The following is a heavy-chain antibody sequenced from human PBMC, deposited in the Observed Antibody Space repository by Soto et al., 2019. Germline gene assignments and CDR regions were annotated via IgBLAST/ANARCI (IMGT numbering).Heavy chain of an antibody. CDR1: GFTFSSYG. Sequence: GGSLRLSCAASGFTFSSYGMHWVRQAPGKGLEWVAVIWYDGSNKYYADSVKGRFTISRDNSKNTLYLQMNSLRAEDTAVYYCARDGLEQLVLGSYYGMDVWGQGTTVTGSS. J-gene: IGHJ6*02. CDR3: ARDGLEQLVLGSYYGMDV. CDR2: IWYDGSNK. V-gene: IGHV3-33*01. D-gene: IGHD6-6*01.